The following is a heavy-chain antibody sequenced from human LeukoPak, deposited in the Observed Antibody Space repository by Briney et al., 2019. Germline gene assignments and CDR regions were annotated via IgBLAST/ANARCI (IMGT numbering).Heavy chain of an antibody. CDR3: VRDLNSAARSFFDY. D-gene: IGHD6-6*01. V-gene: IGHV1-18*01. CDR2: ISGYTGNT. J-gene: IGHJ4*02. CDR1: GYTFISFG. Sequence: ASVKVSCKASGYTFISFGFSWVRQAPGQGPEWMGWISGYTGNTNYAQRFQGRVTMTTDTSTSTAYMELRTLRSDGTAVYYCVRDLNSAARSFFDYWGPGTLVTVSS.